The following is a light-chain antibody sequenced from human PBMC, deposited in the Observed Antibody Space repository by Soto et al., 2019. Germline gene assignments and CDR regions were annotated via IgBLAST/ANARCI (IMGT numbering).Light chain of an antibody. V-gene: IGKV1-39*01. CDR1: QSISSY. J-gene: IGKJ1*01. CDR2: AAS. Sequence: DIQVTQSTSSLSASVGDRVTITFRASQSISSYLNWYQQKPGKAPKLLIYAASSLQSGVPSRFSGSGSGTDFTLTISSQQPEDFATYYCQQSYSTTWTFGQGSMSDIK. CDR3: QQSYSTTWT.